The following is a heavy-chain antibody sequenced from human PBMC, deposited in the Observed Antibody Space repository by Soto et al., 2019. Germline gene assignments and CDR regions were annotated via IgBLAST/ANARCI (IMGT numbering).Heavy chain of an antibody. Sequence: QVQLVESGGGVVQPGRSLRLSCAASGFTFSSYGMHWVRQAPGKGLEWVAVISYDGSDKYYADSVKGRFTISRDNSENTLYLQMNSLRAEDTAVYYCAKDRGRIADNYFDPWGQGSLVTVSS. J-gene: IGHJ5*02. CDR1: GFTFSSYG. D-gene: IGHD6-13*01. V-gene: IGHV3-30*18. CDR2: ISYDGSDK. CDR3: AKDRGRIADNYFDP.